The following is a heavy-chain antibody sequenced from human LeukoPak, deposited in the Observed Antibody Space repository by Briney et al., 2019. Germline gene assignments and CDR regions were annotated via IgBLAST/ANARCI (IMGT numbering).Heavy chain of an antibody. V-gene: IGHV1-46*01. CDR2: IKVYGDTT. CDR1: GNTFTSFH. Sequence: GASVKVSCKASGNTFTSFHIHWVRQALGQGLEYMGIIKVYGDTTIYAQRFQGRITMTRDTSTSTVYMELSSLNSEDTAVYYCARESPSTFYFDYWGQGTLVTVSS. J-gene: IGHJ4*02. CDR3: ARESPSTFYFDY. D-gene: IGHD1-1*01.